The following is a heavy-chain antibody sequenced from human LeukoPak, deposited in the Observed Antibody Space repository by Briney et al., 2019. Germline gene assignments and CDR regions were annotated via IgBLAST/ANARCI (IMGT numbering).Heavy chain of an antibody. CDR3: ARTTLVKYSTRLYYYYYMDV. Sequence: PSETLSLTCAVYGGSFSGYYWSWIRQPPGKGLEWIGEINHSGSTNYNPSLKSRVTISVDTSKNQFSLKLSSVTAADTAVYYCARTTLVKYSTRLYYYYYMDVWGKGTTVTVSS. CDR1: GGSFSGYY. J-gene: IGHJ6*03. D-gene: IGHD2-2*01. V-gene: IGHV4-34*01. CDR2: INHSGST.